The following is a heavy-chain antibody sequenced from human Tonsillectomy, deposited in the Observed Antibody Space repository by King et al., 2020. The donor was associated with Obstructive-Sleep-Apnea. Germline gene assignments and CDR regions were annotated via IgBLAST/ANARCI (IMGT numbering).Heavy chain of an antibody. CDR3: ARNSGYDYYFDY. J-gene: IGHJ4*02. Sequence: QLVQSGAEVKKPGASVKVSCKASGYTFTGYYMHWVLQAPGQGLEWMGWINPDTGYTNFAQNFQGRVTMTRDTSISTAYMELSRLRSDDTAVYYCARNSGYDYYFDYWGQGTLATVSS. V-gene: IGHV1-2*02. CDR1: GYTFTGYY. D-gene: IGHD5-12*01. CDR2: INPDTGYT.